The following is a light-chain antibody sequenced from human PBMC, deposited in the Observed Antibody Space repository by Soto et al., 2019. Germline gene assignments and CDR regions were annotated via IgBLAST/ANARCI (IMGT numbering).Light chain of an antibody. CDR2: EVT. V-gene: IGLV2-8*01. CDR1: SSDVGGYDY. Sequence: QSALTQPPSASGSPGQSVTISCTGTSSDVGGYDYVSWYQQYPGKTPKLMIFEVTKRPSGVPDRFSGSKSGNTASLTVSGLQAEDEADYYCCSSGGSPTYVFGTGTKLTVL. J-gene: IGLJ1*01. CDR3: CSSGGSPTYV.